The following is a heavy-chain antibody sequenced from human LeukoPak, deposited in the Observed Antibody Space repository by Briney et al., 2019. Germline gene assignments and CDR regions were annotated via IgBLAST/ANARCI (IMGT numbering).Heavy chain of an antibody. Sequence: PGGSLRLSCAVSGFTFSDYYMSWIRQAPGKGLEWVSYISSSGSTIYYADSVKGRFTISRDNAKNSLYLQMNSLRAEGTAVYYCARIDSSWGEWVDYWGQGTLVTVSS. CDR3: ARIDSSWGEWVDY. J-gene: IGHJ4*02. CDR1: GFTFSDYY. D-gene: IGHD6-13*01. V-gene: IGHV3-11*01. CDR2: ISSSGSTI.